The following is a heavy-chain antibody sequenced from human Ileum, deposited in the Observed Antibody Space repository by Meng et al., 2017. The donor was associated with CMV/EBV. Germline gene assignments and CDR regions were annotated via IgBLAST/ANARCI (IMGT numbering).Heavy chain of an antibody. CDR2: INPNSGGT. D-gene: IGHD2-2*01. J-gene: IGHJ4*02. V-gene: IGHV1-2*02. CDR1: GYTFTGYY. CDR3: ARARYCSSPSCYYFDY. Sequence: ASVKVSCKASGYTFTGYYMHWVRQAPGQGLEWMGWINPNSGGTNYAQKFQGRVTMTRDTSISTAYMELSSLRSDDTAVYYCARARYCSSPSCYYFDYWGQGTLVTVSS.